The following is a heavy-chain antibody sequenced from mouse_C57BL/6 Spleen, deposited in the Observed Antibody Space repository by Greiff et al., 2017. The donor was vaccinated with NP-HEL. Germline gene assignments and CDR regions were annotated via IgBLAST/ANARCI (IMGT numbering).Heavy chain of an antibody. V-gene: IGHV3-1*01. CDR2: ISYSGST. J-gene: IGHJ2*01. CDR1: GYSITSGYD. Sequence: EVQLQQSGPGMVKPSQSLSLTCTVTGYSITSGYDWHWIRHFPGNKLEWMGYISYSGSTNYNPSLKSRISITHDTSKNHFFLKLNSVTTEDTATYYCARGLTDYFDYWGQGTTLPVSS. CDR3: ARGLTDYFDY. D-gene: IGHD1-2*01.